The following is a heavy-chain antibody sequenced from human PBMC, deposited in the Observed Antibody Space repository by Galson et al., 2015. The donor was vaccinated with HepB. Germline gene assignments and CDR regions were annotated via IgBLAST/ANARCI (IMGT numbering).Heavy chain of an antibody. Sequence: SLRLSCATSGLTLSSTCIHWVRQAPGKGLEWVGRILAKTDGETAEYAAPLEGRFTISRDDSEDTLSLQMNSLKIEDTAVSYCVPASFGRHYWGQGTRVTVSS. D-gene: IGHD1-26*01. CDR1: GLTLSSTC. V-gene: IGHV3-15*01. J-gene: IGHJ4*02. CDR3: VPASFGRHY. CDR2: ILAKTDGETA.